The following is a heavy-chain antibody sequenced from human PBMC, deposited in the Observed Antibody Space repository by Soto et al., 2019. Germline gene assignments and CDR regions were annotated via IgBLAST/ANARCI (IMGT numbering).Heavy chain of an antibody. CDR3: AKVAKSGVVIDYYDS. J-gene: IGHJ5*01. CDR2: ISSTGRRT. D-gene: IGHD3-3*01. V-gene: IGHV3-23*01. Sequence: WISKTHAKWMNGVSGISSTGRRTYYADSVKGRFTISRENSKNTLYLQMDSLRADDTAVYYFAKVAKSGVVIDYYDSCGQGSPVTVSS.